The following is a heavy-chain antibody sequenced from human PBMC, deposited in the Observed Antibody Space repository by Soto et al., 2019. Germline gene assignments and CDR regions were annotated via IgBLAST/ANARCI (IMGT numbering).Heavy chain of an antibody. Sequence: GGSLRLSCAASGFTFSIYAMSWVRQAPGKGLEWVSTIGGSGGGASYADIVRGRFTISRDNSQNTLYLQMNSLRAEDTAVYYCAKDAPGSGWLSDYWGQGTLVTVSS. D-gene: IGHD3-22*01. V-gene: IGHV3-23*01. J-gene: IGHJ4*02. CDR2: IGGSGGGA. CDR1: GFTFSIYA. CDR3: AKDAPGSGWLSDY.